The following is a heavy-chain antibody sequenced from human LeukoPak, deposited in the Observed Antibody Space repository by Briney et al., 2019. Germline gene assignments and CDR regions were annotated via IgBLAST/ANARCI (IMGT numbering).Heavy chain of an antibody. CDR1: GGSISSYY. CDR3: ARDRISGYSSSWYYYYGMDV. J-gene: IGHJ6*02. CDR2: IYYSGST. Sequence: SETLSLTCTVSGGSISSYYWSWIRQPPGKGLEWIGYIYYSGSTNYNPSLKSRVTISVDTSKNQFSLKLSSVTAADTAVYYCARDRISGYSSSWYYYYGMDVWGQGTTVTVSS. V-gene: IGHV4-59*01. D-gene: IGHD6-13*01.